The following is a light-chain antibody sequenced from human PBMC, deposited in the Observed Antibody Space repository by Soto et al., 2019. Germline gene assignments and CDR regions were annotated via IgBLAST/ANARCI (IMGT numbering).Light chain of an antibody. V-gene: IGLV2-8*01. CDR1: SSDVGGYNC. J-gene: IGLJ1*01. Sequence: QSALTQPPSASGSPGQSVTISCTGTSSDVGGYNCVSWYQQHPGKVPKLMISEVNKRPSGVPDRFSGSKSGNTASLTVSGLQAEDEADYYCSSFAPGRIYVFGSGTKVTVL. CDR2: EVN. CDR3: SSFAPGRIYV.